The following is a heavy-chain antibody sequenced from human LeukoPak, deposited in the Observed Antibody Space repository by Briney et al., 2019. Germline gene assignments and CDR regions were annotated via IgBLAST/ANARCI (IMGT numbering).Heavy chain of an antibody. CDR1: GGSISSSSYY. CDR3: ARVRTVTTSTHDVNYYYYYMDV. CDR2: INHSGST. V-gene: IGHV4-39*07. J-gene: IGHJ6*03. Sequence: SETLSLTCTVSGGSISSSSYYWSWIRQPPGKGLEWIGEINHSGSTNYNPSLKSRVTISVDTSKNQFSLKLSSVTAADTAVYYCARVRTVTTSTHDVNYYYYYMDVWGKGTTVTVSS. D-gene: IGHD4-11*01.